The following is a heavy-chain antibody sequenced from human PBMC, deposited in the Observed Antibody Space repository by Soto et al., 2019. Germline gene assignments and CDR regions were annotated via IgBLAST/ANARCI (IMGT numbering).Heavy chain of an antibody. CDR3: AKDSGRGYNYGQHWFGP. Sequence: QVQLMESGGGVVQPGRSLRLSCAASGFTFSSYGMHWVRQAPGKGLEWVALISYDGSNKYYADSVKGRFTISRDNSKITLYLQMNSLRADDTAVYYCAKDSGRGYNYGQHWFGPWGQGTLVTVSS. CDR2: ISYDGSNK. V-gene: IGHV3-30*18. J-gene: IGHJ5*02. CDR1: GFTFSSYG. D-gene: IGHD5-18*01.